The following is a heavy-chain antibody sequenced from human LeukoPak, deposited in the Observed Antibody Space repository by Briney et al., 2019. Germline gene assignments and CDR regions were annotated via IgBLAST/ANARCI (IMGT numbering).Heavy chain of an antibody. CDR1: GGSVSSGSYY. CDR2: IYYSGST. J-gene: IGHJ4*02. Sequence: SETLSLTCTVSGGSVSSGSYYWSWIRQPPGKGLEWIGYIYYSGSTNYNPSLKSRVTISVDTSKNQFSLKLSSVTAADTAVYYCARDKRPGNYYYDIGFDYWGQGTLVTVSS. CDR3: ARDKRPGNYYYDIGFDY. V-gene: IGHV4-61*01. D-gene: IGHD3-22*01.